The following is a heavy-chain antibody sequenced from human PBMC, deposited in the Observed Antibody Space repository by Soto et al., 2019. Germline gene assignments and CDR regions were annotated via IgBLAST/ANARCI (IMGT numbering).Heavy chain of an antibody. CDR2: IIPLVGTA. D-gene: IGHD2-2*01. J-gene: IGHJ6*02. Sequence: QVQLVQSGAEVRKPGSSVRVSCKASGGTFDAYTITWVRQAPGQGLEWMGGIIPLVGTANYSQKFQGRVTITADESTTTAHMALSSLRSEDTAVYFCARLGTKAMDVWGQGTTVTISS. CDR1: GGTFDAYT. CDR3: ARLGTKAMDV. V-gene: IGHV1-69*01.